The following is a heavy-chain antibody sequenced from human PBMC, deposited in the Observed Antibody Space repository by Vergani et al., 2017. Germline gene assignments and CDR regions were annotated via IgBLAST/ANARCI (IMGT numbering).Heavy chain of an antibody. CDR1: GGSISSSSYY. D-gene: IGHD5-24*01. CDR2: IYTSGST. Sequence: QLQLQESGPGLVKPSETLSLTCTVSGGSISSSSYYWGWIRQPPGKGLEWIGSIYTSGSTNYNPSLKSRVTISVDTSKNQFSLKLSSVTAADTAVYYCARGRWLQSLDYWGQGTLVTVSS. J-gene: IGHJ4*02. CDR3: ARGRWLQSLDY. V-gene: IGHV4-39*07.